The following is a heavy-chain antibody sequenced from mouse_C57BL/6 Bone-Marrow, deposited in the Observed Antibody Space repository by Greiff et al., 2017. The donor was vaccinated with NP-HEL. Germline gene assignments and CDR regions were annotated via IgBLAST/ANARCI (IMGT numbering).Heavy chain of an antibody. D-gene: IGHD2-3*01. V-gene: IGHV5-9-1*02. CDR2: ISSGGDYI. J-gene: IGHJ4*01. CDR1: GFTFSSYA. Sequence: EVHLVESGEGLVKPGGSLKLSCAASGFTFSSYAMSWVRQTPEKRLEWVAYISSGGDYINYADTVKGRFTITRDNSRDNLYMQIIRLKSKNTAMYYCTNDVDGYYPYYYAMDYEDRGKSVTVSS. CDR3: TNDVDGYYPYYYAMDY.